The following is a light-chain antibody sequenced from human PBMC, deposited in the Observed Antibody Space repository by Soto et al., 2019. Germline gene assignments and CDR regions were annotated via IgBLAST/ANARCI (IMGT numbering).Light chain of an antibody. CDR3: MQALQTPPYT. CDR1: QSLLHSNGYSY. J-gene: IGKJ2*01. V-gene: IGKV2-28*01. Sequence: DIVRTQSPLSLPVTPGEPASISCRSSQSLLHSNGYSYLDWYLQKPGQSPQLLIFLGSNRSSGVPDRFSGSGSGTDFTLKISRVGADDVGVYYCMQALQTPPYTFGQGTKVDIK. CDR2: LGS.